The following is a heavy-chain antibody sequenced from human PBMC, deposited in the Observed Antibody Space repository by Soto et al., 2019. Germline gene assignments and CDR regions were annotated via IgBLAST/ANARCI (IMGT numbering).Heavy chain of an antibody. CDR3: ARGGGYSFAFDI. CDR2: IYSGGST. CDR1: GFTVSSNY. J-gene: IGHJ3*02. V-gene: IGHV3-53*01. D-gene: IGHD5-18*01. Sequence: GGSLRLSCAASGFTVSSNYMSWVRQAPGKGLEWVSVIYSGGSTYYADSVKGRFTISRDNSKNKMYHQMNSLRAEDTVVYYCARGGGYSFAFDIWGQGTMVTVSS.